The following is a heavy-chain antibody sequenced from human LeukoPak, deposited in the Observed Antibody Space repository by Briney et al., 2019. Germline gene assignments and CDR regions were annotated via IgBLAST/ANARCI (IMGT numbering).Heavy chain of an antibody. CDR2: IYGSGST. CDR3: ARVVREQGYASRSYYSFHYYYYHMDV. V-gene: IGHV4-4*07. J-gene: IGHJ6*03. D-gene: IGHD3-10*01. Sequence: SETLSLTCSVSDDSITMYYWTWIRQPPGKGLEWIGRIYGSGSTNYNPSLKSRVTMSVDTSKNQFSLKLRSVTAADTAVYYCARVVREQGYASRSYYSFHYYYYHMDVWGKGTTVTISS. CDR1: DDSITMYY.